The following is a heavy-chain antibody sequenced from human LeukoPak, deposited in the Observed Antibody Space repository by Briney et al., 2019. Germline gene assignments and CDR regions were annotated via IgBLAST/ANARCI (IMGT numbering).Heavy chain of an antibody. V-gene: IGHV3-9*01. D-gene: IGHD2-15*01. J-gene: IGHJ3*02. CDR2: ISWNSGSI. CDR3: ARDVGGYGGDAFDI. CDR1: GFTFDDYA. Sequence: GRSLRLSCAASGFTFDDYAMHWVRQAPGKGLEWVSGISWNSGSIGYADSVKGRFTISRDNAKNSLYLQMNSLRAEDTALYHCARDVGGYGGDAFDIWGQGTMVTVSS.